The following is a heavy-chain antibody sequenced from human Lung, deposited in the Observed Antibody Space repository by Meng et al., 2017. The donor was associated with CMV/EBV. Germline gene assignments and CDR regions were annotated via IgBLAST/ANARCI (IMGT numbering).Heavy chain of an antibody. CDR3: ARGPGELYDFDY. CDR1: GGDISRKG. J-gene: IGHJ4*02. CDR2: KKHIKGKE. Sequence: CKADGGDISRKGKSWERQEEGKGGEGKGGKKHIKGKEKNEKKYKGRVTINTDESTSTDYMELSSLRSEDTAVYYCARGPGELYDFDYWGQGTLVTVSS. V-gene: IGHV1-69*05. D-gene: IGHD3-16*01.